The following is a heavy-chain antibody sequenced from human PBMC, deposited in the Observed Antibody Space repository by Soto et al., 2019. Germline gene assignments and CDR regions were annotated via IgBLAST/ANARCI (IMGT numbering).Heavy chain of an antibody. Sequence: GGSLRLSCAACGLTFSSYGMHWVRQAPGKGLEWVAVISYDGSNKYYADSVKGRFTISRDNSKNTLYLQMNSLRAEDTAVYYCAKEEYYDSSGYTFDYWGQGTLVTVSS. V-gene: IGHV3-30*18. J-gene: IGHJ4*02. CDR2: ISYDGSNK. D-gene: IGHD3-22*01. CDR1: GLTFSSYG. CDR3: AKEEYYDSSGYTFDY.